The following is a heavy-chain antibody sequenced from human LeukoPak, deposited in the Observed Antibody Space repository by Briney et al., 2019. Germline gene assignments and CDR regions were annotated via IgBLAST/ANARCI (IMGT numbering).Heavy chain of an antibody. J-gene: IGHJ4*02. CDR1: RGSISSYY. D-gene: IGHD2-2*01. V-gene: IGHV4-59*01. Sequence: SETPSLTCTVSRGSISSYYWNWIRQSPRRGLEWIGYMFHSGSPNYNPSLKSRVAISIDTSKNQFSLKLSSVTAADTAVYYCARGSRYCSTTSCSSFDYWGQGTLVTVSS. CDR2: MFHSGSP. CDR3: ARGSRYCSTTSCSSFDY.